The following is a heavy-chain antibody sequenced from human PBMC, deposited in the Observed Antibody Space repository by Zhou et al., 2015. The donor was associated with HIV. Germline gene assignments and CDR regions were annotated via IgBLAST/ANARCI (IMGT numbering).Heavy chain of an antibody. CDR1: GGGGTFSNYA. V-gene: IGHV1-69*12. D-gene: IGHD3-10*01. CDR3: ARVGEGHNPPLEYYYSGMDV. Sequence: QVQLVQSGAEVKKPGSSVKVSCKASGGGGTFSNYAISWVRQAPGQGLEWMGGIIPIFETSNYAQKFQGRVTITADESTDTAYMELNSLRSEDTGQCITVARVGEGHNPPLEYYYSGMDVWGQGTNGHRSP. J-gene: IGHJ6*02. CDR2: IIPIFETS.